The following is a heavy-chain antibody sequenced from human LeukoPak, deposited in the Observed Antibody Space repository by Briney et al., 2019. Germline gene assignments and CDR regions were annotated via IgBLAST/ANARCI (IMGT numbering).Heavy chain of an antibody. CDR3: AKGKNTGSYLSHVDY. CDR1: GFTFSLYS. J-gene: IGHJ4*02. Sequence: GGSLRLSCAASGFTFSLYSMNWVRQAPGKGLEWVSSISSSSSYIYYADSVKGRFTISRDNSKNSLYLQMNSLRTEDTALYYCAKGKNTGSYLSHVDYWGQGTLVTVSS. CDR2: ISSSSSYI. V-gene: IGHV3-21*04. D-gene: IGHD3-10*01.